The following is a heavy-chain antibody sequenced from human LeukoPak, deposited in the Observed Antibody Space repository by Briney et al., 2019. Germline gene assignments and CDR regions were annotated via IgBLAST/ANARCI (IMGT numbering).Heavy chain of an antibody. V-gene: IGHV4-30-4*08. J-gene: IGHJ5*02. D-gene: IGHD3-22*01. CDR2: IYYSGST. Sequence: PSETLSLTCTVSGGSISSGDYYWSWIRQPPGKGREWIGYIYYSGSTYCNPSLKSRVTISVDTSKNQFSLKLSSVTAADTAVYYCARGVYDSSGYYPDHWGQGALVTVSS. CDR1: GGSISSGDYY. CDR3: ARGVYDSSGYYPDH.